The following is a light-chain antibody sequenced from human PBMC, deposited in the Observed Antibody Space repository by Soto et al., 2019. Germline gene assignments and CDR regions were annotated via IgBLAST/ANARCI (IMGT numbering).Light chain of an antibody. V-gene: IGKV3-15*01. CDR1: QSVSSN. CDR2: GAS. Sequence: ETVMTQSPATLSVSPGERASLSCRASQSVSSNLAWYQQKPGQAPRLLIYGASTRATGIPVRFSGSGSGTEFTLTISSLQSEDFAVYYCQQDNNWPPITTGQGTRLEIK. J-gene: IGKJ5*01. CDR3: QQDNNWPPIT.